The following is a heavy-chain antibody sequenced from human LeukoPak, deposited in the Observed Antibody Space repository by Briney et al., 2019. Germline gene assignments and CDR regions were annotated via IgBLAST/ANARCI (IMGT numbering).Heavy chain of an antibody. CDR2: IKPKTDGGTT. J-gene: IGHJ4*02. D-gene: IGHD4-11*01. CDR3: ITQYFDY. CDR1: GFTFSNAW. Sequence: GGSLRLSCAASGFTFSNAWMNWVRQAPGKGLEWVGRIKPKTDGGTTDYAAPVKGRFTISRDDSKNTVFLQMNSLKTEDTAFYYCITQYFDYWGQGTLVTVSS. V-gene: IGHV3-15*01.